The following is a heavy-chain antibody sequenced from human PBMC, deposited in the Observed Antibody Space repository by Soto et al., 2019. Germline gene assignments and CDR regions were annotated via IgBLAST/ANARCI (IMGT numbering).Heavy chain of an antibody. Sequence: QVQLQESGPGLVKPSQTLSLTCTVSGGSISSGGYYWSWIRQHPGKGLEWIGYIYYSGSTYYNPSLKSRVTISVDTSKNQFSLKLSSVTAADTAVYYCARGAYSSSWYPPALRWGQGTLVTVSS. CDR1: GGSISSGGYY. CDR2: IYYSGST. V-gene: IGHV4-31*03. J-gene: IGHJ4*02. CDR3: ARGAYSSSWYPPALR. D-gene: IGHD6-13*01.